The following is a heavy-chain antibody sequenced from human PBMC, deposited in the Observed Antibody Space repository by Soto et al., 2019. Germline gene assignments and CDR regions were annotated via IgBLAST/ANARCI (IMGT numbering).Heavy chain of an antibody. CDR2: IYYSGST. CDR1: GGSISSGGYY. CDR3: ARDLWVEPELYYYGMDV. D-gene: IGHD1-1*01. J-gene: IGHJ6*02. V-gene: IGHV4-31*03. Sequence: SETLSLTCTVSGGSISSGGYYWSWIRQHPGKGLEWIGYIYYSGSTYYNPSLKSRVTISVDTSKNQFSLKLSSVTAADTAVYYCARDLWVEPELYYYGMDVWGQGTTVTVSS.